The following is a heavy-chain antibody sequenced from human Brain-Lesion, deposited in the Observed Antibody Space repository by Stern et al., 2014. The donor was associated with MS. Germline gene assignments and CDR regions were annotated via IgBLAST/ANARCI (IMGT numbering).Heavy chain of an antibody. V-gene: IGHV1-8*01. CDR1: GYTFSSYD. Sequence: APLVESGAEVKKPGASVKVSCKASGYTFSSYDITWVRQASGHGLEWMGWMNPYSGNTGYAQKFKGRVSMTSDPSISTVYMELTSLTSDDTAVYFCARAVRNQLLSEYWGQGTLVTVSS. D-gene: IGHD2-2*01. J-gene: IGHJ4*02. CDR3: ARAVRNQLLSEY. CDR2: MNPYSGNT.